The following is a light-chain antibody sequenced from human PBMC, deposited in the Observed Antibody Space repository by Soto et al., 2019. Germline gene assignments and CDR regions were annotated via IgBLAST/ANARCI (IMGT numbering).Light chain of an antibody. J-gene: IGLJ1*01. CDR2: EFS. V-gene: IGLV2-14*01. CDR1: SSDVGAYNY. Sequence: QSVLTQPASVSGAPGQSITISCTGTSSDVGAYNYVSSYQQYTGTAPKCMSYEFSYRPSGVSTRFSGSKSGNTASLTISGLQTEDEGDYYCSSYTRTSTYVFGTGTKVNVL. CDR3: SSYTRTSTYV.